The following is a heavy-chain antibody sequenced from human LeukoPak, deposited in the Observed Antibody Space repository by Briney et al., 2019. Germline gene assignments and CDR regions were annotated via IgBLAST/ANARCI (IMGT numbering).Heavy chain of an antibody. J-gene: IGHJ4*02. CDR3: TKDHYSSGWYYFDY. CDR2: ISYDGSNK. V-gene: IGHV3-30*18. CDR1: GFTFTSYD. Sequence: GRSLRLSCAASGFTFTSYDMHWVRQAPGKGLEWVAVISYDGSNKYYADSVKGRFTISRDNSKNTLYLEMNSLRAEDTAVYYCTKDHYSSGWYYFDYGGQGTLVTVSS. D-gene: IGHD6-19*01.